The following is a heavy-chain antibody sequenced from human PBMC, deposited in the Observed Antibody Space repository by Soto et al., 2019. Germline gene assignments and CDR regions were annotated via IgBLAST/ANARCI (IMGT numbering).Heavy chain of an antibody. J-gene: IGHJ3*02. CDR2: ISSSSSYI. V-gene: IGHV3-21*01. D-gene: IGHD3-9*01. Sequence: EVQLVESGGGLVKPGGSLRLSCAASGFTFSSYSMNWVRQAPGKGLEWVSSISSSSSYIYYADSVKGRFTISRDNNKNSLYLQMNSLKAEETAVYYCAREQRDIDAFEIWGQGTMVTVSS. CDR3: AREQRDIDAFEI. CDR1: GFTFSSYS.